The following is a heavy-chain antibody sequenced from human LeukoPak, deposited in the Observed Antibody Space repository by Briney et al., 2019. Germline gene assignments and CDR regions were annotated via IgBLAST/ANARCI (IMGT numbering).Heavy chain of an antibody. J-gene: IGHJ4*02. D-gene: IGHD3-3*01. Sequence: GGSLRLSCAASGFTFSSRSMNWVRQAPGKGLEWVSYISSSSSTIYYADSVKGRFTISRDNAKNSLYLQMNSLRAEDTAVYYCVKEYHSRGFGAYFDYWGQGTLVTVSS. V-gene: IGHV3-48*01. CDR2: ISSSSSTI. CDR1: GFTFSSRS. CDR3: VKEYHSRGFGAYFDY.